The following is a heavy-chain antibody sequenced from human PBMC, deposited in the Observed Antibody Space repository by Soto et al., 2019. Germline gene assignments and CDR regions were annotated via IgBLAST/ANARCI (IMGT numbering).Heavy chain of an antibody. J-gene: IGHJ6*02. CDR3: AKNESNTSRGMDG. CDR2: ISSGGTSI. CDR1: GFTFRTYE. Sequence: GGSLRLSCAGSGFTFRTYEMNWVRQAPGQGLEWVSYISSGGTSIYYADSVKGRFTISRDNAKNSLYLQMSSLRAEDTAVYYFAKNESNTSRGMDGWGQGTTVTVSS. V-gene: IGHV3-48*03.